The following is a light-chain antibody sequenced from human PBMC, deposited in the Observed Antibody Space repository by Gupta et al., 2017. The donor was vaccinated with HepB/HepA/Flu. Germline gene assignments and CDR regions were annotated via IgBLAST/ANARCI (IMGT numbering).Light chain of an antibody. V-gene: IGKV1-33*01. CDR3: QQYDNLPLT. Sequence: DSQMTQSPSCLSASVRDRVTITCQASQDISNYLNWYQVKPGKAPKLLIYDASNLETGVPSRFSGSGSATHFTFTISILHPEDIAKYYCQQYDNLPLTFGGGTKVEIK. J-gene: IGKJ4*01. CDR2: DAS. CDR1: QDISNY.